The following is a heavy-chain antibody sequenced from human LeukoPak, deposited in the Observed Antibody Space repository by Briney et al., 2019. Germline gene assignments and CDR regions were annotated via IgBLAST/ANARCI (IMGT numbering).Heavy chain of an antibody. D-gene: IGHD3-10*01. CDR3: ASGSREW. Sequence: GGSLRLSCAASGFTFSMYWMSWVRQAPGKGLEWLANIKEDGSEKYYVDSVKGRFTISRDNAKNSLYLQMNSLRDEDTSVYYCASGSREWWGQGTLVTVSS. V-gene: IGHV3-7*01. CDR2: IKEDGSEK. J-gene: IGHJ4*02. CDR1: GFTFSMYW.